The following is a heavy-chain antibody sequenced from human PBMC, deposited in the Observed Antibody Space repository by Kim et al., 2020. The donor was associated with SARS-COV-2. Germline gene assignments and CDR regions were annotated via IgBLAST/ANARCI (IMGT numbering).Heavy chain of an antibody. V-gene: IGHV3-48*03. CDR3: ARERGMSVDV. CDR2: ISSSANTI. J-gene: IGHJ6*02. CDR1: GFIFSTYE. Sequence: GGSLRLFCAASGFIFSTYEMNWVRQAPGKGLEWVSYISSSANTIYYADSVRGRFTISRDNAKNLLYLQMNSLRAEDTAVYYCARERGMSVDVWGQGTTVTVSS. D-gene: IGHD3-16*01.